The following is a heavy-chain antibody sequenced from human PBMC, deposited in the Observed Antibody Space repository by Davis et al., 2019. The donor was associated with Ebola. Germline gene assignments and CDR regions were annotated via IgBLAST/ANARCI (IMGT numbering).Heavy chain of an antibody. CDR2: ISYDGSNK. D-gene: IGHD2-21*02. J-gene: IGHJ4*02. CDR1: GFTFSSYA. Sequence: GESLKISCAASGFTFSSYAMHWVRQAPGKGLEWVAVISYDGSNKYYADSVKGRFTISRDNSKNPLYLQMNSLRAEDTAVYYCARDLGGDWESAFDYWGQGTLVTVSS. CDR3: ARDLGGDWESAFDY. V-gene: IGHV3-30-3*01.